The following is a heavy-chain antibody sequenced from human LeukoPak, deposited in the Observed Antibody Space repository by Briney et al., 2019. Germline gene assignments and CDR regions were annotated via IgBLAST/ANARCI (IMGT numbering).Heavy chain of an antibody. J-gene: IGHJ5*02. Sequence: ASVKVSCKASGYTFTTYAITWVRQAPGQGLEWMGWISGYNGQTNYAQKFQGRVTMTEDTSTDTAYMELSSLRSEDTAVYYCATEGTAAAGRLAFDPWGQGTLVTVSS. CDR1: GYTFTTYA. CDR3: ATEGTAAAGRLAFDP. D-gene: IGHD6-13*01. CDR2: ISGYNGQT. V-gene: IGHV1-18*01.